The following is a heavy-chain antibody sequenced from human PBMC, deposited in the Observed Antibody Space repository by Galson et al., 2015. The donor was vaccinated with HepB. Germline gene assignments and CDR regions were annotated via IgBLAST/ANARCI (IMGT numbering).Heavy chain of an antibody. D-gene: IGHD6-13*01. J-gene: IGHJ4*02. CDR2: ISTRASDYAT. Sequence: SLKLSCAASGFTFSSSAIHWVRQASGKGPEWVGRISTRASDYATAYAAPLKGGFTISRDESKNTAYLHMTSLKTEDTAVYYCLRLGDLSGYSSSGGQGTLVTVSS. CDR1: GFTFSSSA. CDR3: LRLGDLSGYSSS. V-gene: IGHV3-73*01.